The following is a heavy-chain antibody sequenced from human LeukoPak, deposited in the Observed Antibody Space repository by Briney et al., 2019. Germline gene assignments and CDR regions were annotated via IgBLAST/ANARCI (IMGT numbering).Heavy chain of an antibody. J-gene: IGHJ6*02. D-gene: IGHD3-10*01. Sequence: GGSLRLSCAASGFTFSSYSMNWVRQAPGKGPEWVSSISSSSSYIYYADSVKGRFTISRDNAKNSLYLQMNSLRDEDTAVYYCARDRAGYYYGSGSAYGMDVWGQGTTVTVSS. V-gene: IGHV3-21*01. CDR2: ISSSSSYI. CDR3: ARDRAGYYYGSGSAYGMDV. CDR1: GFTFSSYS.